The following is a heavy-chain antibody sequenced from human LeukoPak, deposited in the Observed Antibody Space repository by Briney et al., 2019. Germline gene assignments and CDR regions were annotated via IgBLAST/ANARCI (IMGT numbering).Heavy chain of an antibody. J-gene: IGHJ3*02. Sequence: SETLSLTCTVSGGSISSSSYYWGWIRQPPGKGLEWIGSIYYSGSTYYNPSLKSRVTISVDTSKNQFSLKLSPVTAADTAVYYCARQQTSYDYVWGSYKATAFDIWGQGTMVTVSS. D-gene: IGHD3-16*01. CDR2: IYYSGST. CDR3: ARQQTSYDYVWGSYKATAFDI. V-gene: IGHV4-39*01. CDR1: GGSISSSSYY.